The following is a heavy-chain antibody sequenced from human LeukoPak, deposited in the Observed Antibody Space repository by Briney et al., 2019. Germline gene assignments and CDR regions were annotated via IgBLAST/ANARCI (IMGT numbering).Heavy chain of an antibody. CDR3: ATVYYYGSGSYYNPLDY. Sequence: ASVKVSCKVSGYTLTELSMHRVRQAPGKGLEWMGGFDPEDGETIYAQKFQGRVTMTEDTSTDTAYMELSSLRSEDTAVCYCATVYYYGSGSYYNPLDYWGQGTLVTVSS. CDR2: FDPEDGET. D-gene: IGHD3-10*01. J-gene: IGHJ4*02. CDR1: GYTLTELS. V-gene: IGHV1-24*01.